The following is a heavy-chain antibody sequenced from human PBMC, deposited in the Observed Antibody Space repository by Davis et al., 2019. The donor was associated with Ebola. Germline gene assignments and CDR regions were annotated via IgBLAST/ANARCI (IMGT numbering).Heavy chain of an antibody. CDR3: AKSRYYYDSRPDYMDV. V-gene: IGHV3-23*01. CDR2: ISGSGGST. CDR1: GFTFSSYA. D-gene: IGHD3-22*01. Sequence: PGGSLRLSCAASGFTFSSYAMSWVRQAPGKGLEWVSAISGSGGSTYYADSVKGRFTISRDNSKNTLYLQMNSLRAEDTAVYYCAKSRYYYDSRPDYMDVWGKGTTVTVSS. J-gene: IGHJ6*03.